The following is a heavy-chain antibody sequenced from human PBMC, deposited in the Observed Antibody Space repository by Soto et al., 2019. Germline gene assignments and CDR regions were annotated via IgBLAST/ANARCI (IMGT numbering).Heavy chain of an antibody. V-gene: IGHV3-23*01. CDR3: AKNQPSCATRAAFDY. Sequence: EAQLLESGGGLVQPGGSLRLSCAASGFTFSNYAMNWVRQAPGKGLEWVSGISGGSGDSTFYADSVKGRFTISRDNSKITLHLQMNGLRAEDTAVYYCAKNQPSCATRAAFDYWGQGTLVTVSS. D-gene: IGHD2-2*01. CDR1: GFTFSNYA. CDR2: ISGGSGDST. J-gene: IGHJ4*02.